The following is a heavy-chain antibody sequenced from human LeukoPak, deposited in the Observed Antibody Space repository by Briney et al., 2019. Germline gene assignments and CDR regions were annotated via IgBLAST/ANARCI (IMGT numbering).Heavy chain of an antibody. Sequence: SVKGRFTISRDNSRNSLFLQMNSLRPGDTAVYYCAKEVHGSWGLDYWGQGTLVTVSS. V-gene: IGHV3-30*02. D-gene: IGHD6-13*01. CDR3: AKEVHGSWGLDY. J-gene: IGHJ4*02.